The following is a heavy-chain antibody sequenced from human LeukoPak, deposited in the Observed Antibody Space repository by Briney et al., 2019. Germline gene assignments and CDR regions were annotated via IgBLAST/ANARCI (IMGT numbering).Heavy chain of an antibody. D-gene: IGHD4-17*01. CDR1: GCTFSSYA. Sequence: GGSLRLSCAASGCTFSSYAMHWVRQAPGKGLEWVAVISYDGSNKYYADSVKGRFTISRDNSKNTLYLQMNSLRAEDTAVYYCARPLHTVTWGCMDVWGQGTTVTVSS. V-gene: IGHV3-30-3*01. J-gene: IGHJ6*02. CDR2: ISYDGSNK. CDR3: ARPLHTVTWGCMDV.